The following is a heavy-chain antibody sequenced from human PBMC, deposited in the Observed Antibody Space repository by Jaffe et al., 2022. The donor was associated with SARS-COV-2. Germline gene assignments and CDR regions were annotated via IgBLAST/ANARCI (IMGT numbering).Heavy chain of an antibody. V-gene: IGHV3-21*01. CDR1: GFTFSSLS. CDR3: ARPAAGFYFYYMDV. CDR2: ISSTSSYI. J-gene: IGHJ6*03. Sequence: EVQLVESGGGLVKPGGSLRLSCAASGFTFSSLSMNWVRQAPGKGLEWVSSISSTSSYIYYGDSVKGRFTISRDNAKNSVYLQMNSLRAEDTAVYYCARPAAGFYFYYMDVWGKGTTVTVSS. D-gene: IGHD6-19*01.